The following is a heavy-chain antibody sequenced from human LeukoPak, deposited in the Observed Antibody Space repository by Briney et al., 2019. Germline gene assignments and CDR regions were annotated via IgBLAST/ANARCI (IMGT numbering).Heavy chain of an antibody. CDR1: GASISIYY. D-gene: IGHD3-3*01. J-gene: IGHJ4*02. V-gene: IGHV4-59*01. CDR3: ASGPYPASGTDHQFDY. Sequence: KPSETLSLTCTDAGASISIYYWSWIRQPPGKGLEWIGYIYYRGSTNYNPSLKSRVTISVDTSKNQFSLNLSSVTAADTAEYYCASGPYPASGTDHQFDYWGQGTLVTVSS. CDR2: IYYRGST.